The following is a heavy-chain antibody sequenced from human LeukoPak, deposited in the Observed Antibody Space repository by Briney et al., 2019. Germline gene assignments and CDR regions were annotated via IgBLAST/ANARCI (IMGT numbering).Heavy chain of an antibody. D-gene: IGHD1-26*01. J-gene: IGHJ4*02. CDR1: GGSISSGGYS. V-gene: IGHV4-30-2*01. CDR3: ARDGYSGSYFLPYFDY. Sequence: SETLSLTCAVSGGSISSGGYSWSWIRQPPGKGLEWIGYIYHSGSTYYNPSLKSRVTISVDRSKNQFSLKLSSVTAADTAVYYCARDGYSGSYFLPYFDYWGQGTLVTVSS. CDR2: IYHSGST.